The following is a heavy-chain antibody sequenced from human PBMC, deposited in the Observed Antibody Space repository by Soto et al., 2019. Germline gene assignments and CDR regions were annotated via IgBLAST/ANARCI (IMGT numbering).Heavy chain of an antibody. CDR2: ISVRGDST. V-gene: IGHV3-23*01. Sequence: PGGSLRLSCAASGFTFDNFAMNWVRQAPGKGLEWVSGISVRGDSTYYEDSVQGRFTISRDNSKNTLYLQMNSLRAKDTAVYYCAKDKSSGYNTDFDYWGQGTLVTVSS. CDR3: AKDKSSGYNTDFDY. D-gene: IGHD3-22*01. CDR1: GFTFDNFA. J-gene: IGHJ4*02.